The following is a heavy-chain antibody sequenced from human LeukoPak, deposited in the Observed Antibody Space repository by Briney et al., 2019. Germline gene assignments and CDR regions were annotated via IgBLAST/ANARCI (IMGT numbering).Heavy chain of an antibody. Sequence: ASVKVSCKASGYTFTSYYMHWVRQAPGQGLEWMGIINPSGGSTSYAQKFQGRVTMTRDMSTSTVYMELSSLRSEDTAVYYCARTGGDYGVDYWGQGTLVTVSS. D-gene: IGHD4-17*01. CDR2: INPSGGST. J-gene: IGHJ4*02. V-gene: IGHV1-46*01. CDR1: GYTFTSYY. CDR3: ARTGGDYGVDY.